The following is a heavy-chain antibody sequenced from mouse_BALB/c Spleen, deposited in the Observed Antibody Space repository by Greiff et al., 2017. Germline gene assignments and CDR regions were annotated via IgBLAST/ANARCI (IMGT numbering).Heavy chain of an antibody. Sequence: VMLVESGGGLVKPGGSLKLSCAASGFTFSSYAMSWVRQTPEKRLEWVASISSGGSTYYPDSVNGRFTISRDNARNILYLQMSSLRSEDTAMYYCARGRVPYAMDYWGQGTSVTVSS. CDR3: ARGRVPYAMDY. V-gene: IGHV5-6-5*01. J-gene: IGHJ4*01. CDR1: GFTFSSYA. CDR2: ISSGGST.